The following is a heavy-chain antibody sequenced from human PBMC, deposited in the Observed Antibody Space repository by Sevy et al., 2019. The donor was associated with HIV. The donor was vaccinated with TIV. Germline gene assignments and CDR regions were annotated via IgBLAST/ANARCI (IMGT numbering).Heavy chain of an antibody. D-gene: IGHD2-8*01. V-gene: IGHV3-23*01. J-gene: IGHJ4*02. Sequence: GGSLRLSCAASGFTFSKYSMSWIRQTPGKGLEWVSTFSFGCGKINYADSVKGRLTISREDSRNTFYLQMNSLRAEDTAIYYSAREWSTKPHDNWGQGTVVTVSS. CDR3: AREWSTKPHDN. CDR2: FSFGCGKI. CDR1: GFTFSKYS.